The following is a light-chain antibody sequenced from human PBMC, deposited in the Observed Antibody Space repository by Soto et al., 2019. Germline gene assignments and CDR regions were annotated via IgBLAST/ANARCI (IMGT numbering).Light chain of an antibody. J-gene: IGLJ3*02. CDR2: EVR. V-gene: IGLV2-14*01. CDR3: SSYTSSSTWV. CDR1: SSDVGAYND. Sequence: QSALTQPASVSGSPGQSITISCTGTSSDVGAYNDVSWYQQHPGKAPKLMIYEVRNRPSGVSDRFSGSRSGYTASLTISGLQAEDESDYYCSSYTSSSTWVFGGGTKLTVL.